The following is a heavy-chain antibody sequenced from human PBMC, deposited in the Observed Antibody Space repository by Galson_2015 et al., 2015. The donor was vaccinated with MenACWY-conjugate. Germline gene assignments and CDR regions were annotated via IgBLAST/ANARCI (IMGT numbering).Heavy chain of an antibody. CDR2: ISSSSYT. CDR1: GFTSSDYY. D-gene: IGHD2-21*01. J-gene: IGHJ3*02. V-gene: IGHV3-11*05. Sequence: SLRLSCAASGFTSSDYYMSWIRQAPGKGLEWVSYISSSSYTNYADSVKGRFSISRDNAKNSLFLQMDTLRAEDTAAYYCARDFSPHCGAGCYIDAHDIWGQGTMVTVSS. CDR3: ARDFSPHCGAGCYIDAHDI.